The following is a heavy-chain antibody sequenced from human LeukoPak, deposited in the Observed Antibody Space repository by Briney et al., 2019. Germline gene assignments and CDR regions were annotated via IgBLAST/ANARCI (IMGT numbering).Heavy chain of an antibody. CDR3: ARDFILVGY. Sequence: GGSLRLSCAASGFTFSNYWMSWVRQAPGKGLEWVANIKYDGSEKYYVDSVKGRFTISRDNAKNSLYLQMNSLRAEDTAVYYCARDFILVGYWGQGTLVTVSS. V-gene: IGHV3-7*01. CDR2: IKYDGSEK. D-gene: IGHD2-15*01. J-gene: IGHJ4*02. CDR1: GFTFSNYW.